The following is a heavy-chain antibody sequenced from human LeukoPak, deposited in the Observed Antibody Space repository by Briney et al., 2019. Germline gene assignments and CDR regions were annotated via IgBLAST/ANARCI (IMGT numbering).Heavy chain of an antibody. CDR1: GGTFSSYA. Sequence: SVKVSCKASGGTFSSYAISWVRQAPGQGLEWMGGIIPIFGTANYAQKFQGRVTITADESTSTAYMELSSLRSEDTAVYYCARDWDYDSSGYYDYWGQGTLVTVSS. V-gene: IGHV1-69*13. J-gene: IGHJ4*02. CDR2: IIPIFGTA. D-gene: IGHD3-22*01. CDR3: ARDWDYDSSGYYDY.